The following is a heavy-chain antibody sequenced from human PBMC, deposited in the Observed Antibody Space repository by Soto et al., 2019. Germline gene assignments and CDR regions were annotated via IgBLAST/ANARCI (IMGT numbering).Heavy chain of an antibody. J-gene: IGHJ6*02. D-gene: IGHD3-10*01. CDR3: GRGNYGSVSAFYGVDV. Sequence: QVQLVQSGAEVKKPGASVKVSCKASEYSFTSHYVHWVRQAHGQGLVWMGIINPSDGSTTYAQKFQVRVTMARDTSTSTVYMELTSLRSEDTAVYYCGRGNYGSVSAFYGVDVWGQVTTVTVFS. CDR2: INPSDGST. CDR1: EYSFTSHY. V-gene: IGHV1-46*01.